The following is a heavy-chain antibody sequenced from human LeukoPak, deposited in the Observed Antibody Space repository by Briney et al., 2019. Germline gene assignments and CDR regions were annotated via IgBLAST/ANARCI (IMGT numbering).Heavy chain of an antibody. CDR1: GYTFSGYY. Sequence: ASVKVSCKASGYTFSGYYIFWVRRAPGQGLEWMGWINPNSGGTNYAQEFQGRLTMTRDTPITTAYMELSTLRSDDTAVYYCALIGDHAWFDPWGQGTLVTVSS. CDR2: INPNSGGT. J-gene: IGHJ5*02. D-gene: IGHD3-10*01. CDR3: ALIGDHAWFDP. V-gene: IGHV1-2*02.